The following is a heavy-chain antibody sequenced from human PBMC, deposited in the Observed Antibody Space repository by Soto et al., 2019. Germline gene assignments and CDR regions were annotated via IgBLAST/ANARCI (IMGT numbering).Heavy chain of an antibody. D-gene: IGHD2-15*01. CDR1: GFTFSSYS. Sequence: EVQLVESGGGLVKPGGSLRLSCAASGFTFSSYSMNWVLQAPGKGLEWVSSIISSSSYIYYAESVKGRFTISRYNAKNSLYLQMNSLRAEDTAVYYCARGVGGSDSWYFDYWGQGPLVTVSS. V-gene: IGHV3-21*01. CDR3: ARGVGGSDSWYFDY. CDR2: IISSSSYI. J-gene: IGHJ4*02.